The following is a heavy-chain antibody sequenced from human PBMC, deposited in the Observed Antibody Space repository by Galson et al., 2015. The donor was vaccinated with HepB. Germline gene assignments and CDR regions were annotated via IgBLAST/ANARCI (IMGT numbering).Heavy chain of an antibody. V-gene: IGHV1-18*01. D-gene: IGHD2-15*01. Sequence: SVKVSCKASGYTFTSYGISWVRQAPGQGLEWMGWISAYNGNTNYAQKLQGRVTMTTDTSTSTAYMELRSLRSDDTAVYYCARILPDCSGGSCYSARNYYYYYMDVWGKGTTVTVSS. CDR2: ISAYNGNT. J-gene: IGHJ6*03. CDR1: GYTFTSYG. CDR3: ARILPDCSGGSCYSARNYYYYYMDV.